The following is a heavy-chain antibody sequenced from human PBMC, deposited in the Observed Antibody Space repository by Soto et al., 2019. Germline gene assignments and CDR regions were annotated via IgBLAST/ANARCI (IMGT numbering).Heavy chain of an antibody. V-gene: IGHV3-23*04. Sequence: EERLVESGGGLRQPGGSLRLSCVASGFTFSDHAMGWVRQAPGKGLEWVSCICGRDSNIYYADSVQGRLTISRDNSKNTLYLQMNSLRAEDTAMYYCVKGTGSPHWFDPWGQGTLVTVSS. J-gene: IGHJ5*02. CDR3: VKGTGSPHWFDP. D-gene: IGHD1-26*01. CDR1: GFTFSDHA. CDR2: ICGRDSNI.